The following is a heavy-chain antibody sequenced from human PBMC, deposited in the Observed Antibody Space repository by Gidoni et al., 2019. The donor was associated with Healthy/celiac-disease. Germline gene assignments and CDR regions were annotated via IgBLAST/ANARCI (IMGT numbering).Heavy chain of an antibody. CDR2: IYYSGST. Sequence: QVQLQESGPGLVKPSETLSLTCTVSGGSISSYYWSWIRQPPGKGLEWIGYIYYSGSTTYNPSLKSRVTISVDTSKNQFSLKLSSVTAADTAVYYCARGKSRRVLDYWGQGTLVTVSS. J-gene: IGHJ4*02. CDR1: GGSISSYY. CDR3: ARGKSRRVLDY. V-gene: IGHV4-59*01.